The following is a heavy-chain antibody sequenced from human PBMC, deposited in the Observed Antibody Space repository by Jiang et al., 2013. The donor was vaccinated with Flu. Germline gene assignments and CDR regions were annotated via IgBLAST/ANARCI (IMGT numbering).Heavy chain of an antibody. CDR3: ARGLRYNNY. CDR1: GGSFSGYY. J-gene: IGHJ4*02. Sequence: LLKPSETLSLTCAVYGGSFSGYYWSWIRQPPGKGLEWIGEINHSGSTNYNPSLKSRVTISVDTSKNQFSLKLSSVTAADTAVYYCARGLRYNNYWGQGTLVTVSS. D-gene: IGHD1-14*01. CDR2: INHSGST. V-gene: IGHV4-34*01.